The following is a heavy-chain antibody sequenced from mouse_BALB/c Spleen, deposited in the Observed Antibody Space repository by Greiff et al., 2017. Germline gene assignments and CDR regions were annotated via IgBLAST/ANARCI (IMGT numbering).Heavy chain of an antibody. CDR1: GFSLTSYG. J-gene: IGHJ4*01. V-gene: IGHV2-6-2*01. CDR2: IWSDGST. D-gene: IGHD2-3*01. Sequence: QVQLKQSGPDLVAPSQSLSITCTVSGFSLTSYGVHWVRQPPGKGLEWLVVIWSDGSTTYNSALKSRLSISKDNSKSQVFLKMNSLQTDDTAMYYCARHRGGYFYYYAMDYWGQGTSVTVSS. CDR3: ARHRGGYFYYYAMDY.